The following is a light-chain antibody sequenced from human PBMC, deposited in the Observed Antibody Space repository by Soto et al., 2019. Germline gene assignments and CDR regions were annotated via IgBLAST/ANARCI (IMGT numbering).Light chain of an antibody. CDR3: CSYANTNNWL. V-gene: IGLV2-23*01. CDR2: EGF. Sequence: QSALTQPASVSGSPGQSITISCTGTSNDIGIDKLVSWYQQHPGRAPKLMIYEGFKRPSGVSDRFSGSKSGNTASLTISGLRAEDEADYYCCSYANTNNWLFGGGTKLTDL. CDR1: SNDIGIDKL. J-gene: IGLJ2*01.